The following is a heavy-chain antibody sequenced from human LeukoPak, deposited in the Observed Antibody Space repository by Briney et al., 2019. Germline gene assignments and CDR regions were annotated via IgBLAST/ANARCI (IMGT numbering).Heavy chain of an antibody. CDR1: GFTVATNY. Sequence: PGGSLTLSCTASGFTVATNYMNWVRQPPGKGLEWVSILYSGADTYYADSVKGRFVVSRDSSKHMLFLHMNALRPEDTAVYYCARIGDHFHWYLDLWGRGTLVTVSS. D-gene: IGHD3-3*02. CDR3: ARIGDHFHWYLDL. V-gene: IGHV3-53*01. J-gene: IGHJ2*01. CDR2: LYSGADT.